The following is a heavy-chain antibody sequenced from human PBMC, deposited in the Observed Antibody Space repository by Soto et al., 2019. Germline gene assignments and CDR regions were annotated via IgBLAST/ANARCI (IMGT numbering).Heavy chain of an antibody. CDR3: ARPSRGGAAPRPTLHY. J-gene: IGHJ4*02. CDR1: GFTFSSVE. CDR2: IGRSGETI. Sequence: VGSLRLSCVGSGFTFSSVEMNWVRQTPGKGLEWLSYIGRSGETIYYADSVKGRFTISRDNAKSSLFLQMPGLRDEDTGIYYCARPSRGGAAPRPTLHYWGRGTMLTVSS. D-gene: IGHD6-6*01. V-gene: IGHV3-48*03.